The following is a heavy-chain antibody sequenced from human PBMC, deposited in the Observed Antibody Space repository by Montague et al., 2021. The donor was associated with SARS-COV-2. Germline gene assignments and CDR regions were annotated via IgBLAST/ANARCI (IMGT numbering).Heavy chain of an antibody. CDR3: ARGDHPQRASWYVFDT. Sequence: SETLSLTCTVSGGSINYYYWHWLRQSAAKGLEWIGRIYSSGNANYSPSLKSRVTISVDTSQNQFSLKLNSLTAADTAVYYCARGDHPQRASWYVFDTWGQGAMVTVSS. CDR1: GGSINYYY. CDR2: IYSSGNA. D-gene: IGHD6-13*01. V-gene: IGHV4-4*07. J-gene: IGHJ3*02.